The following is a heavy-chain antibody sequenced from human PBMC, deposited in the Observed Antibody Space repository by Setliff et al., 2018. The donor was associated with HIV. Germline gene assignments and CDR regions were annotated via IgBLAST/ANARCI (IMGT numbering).Heavy chain of an antibody. D-gene: IGHD3-10*01. J-gene: IGHJ5*02. Sequence: SETLSLTCAVSGGSISSGGYSWSWIRQPPGKGLEWIGYNYHSGSTYYNPSLKSRVTISIDRSKNQFSLKLSSVTAADTAVYYCARSTYYYGSGKGSGWFDPWGQGTQVTVSS. V-gene: IGHV4-30-2*01. CDR1: GGSISSGGYS. CDR2: NYHSGST. CDR3: ARSTYYYGSGKGSGWFDP.